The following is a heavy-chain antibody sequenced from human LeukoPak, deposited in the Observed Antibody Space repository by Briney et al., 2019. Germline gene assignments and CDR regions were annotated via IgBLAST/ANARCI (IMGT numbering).Heavy chain of an antibody. CDR3: ARSGGDFWSGSFGYLDY. CDR1: GGSLSSYY. J-gene: IGHJ4*02. CDR2: IYITGST. Sequence: SETLSLTCTVSGGSLSSYYWSWVRQPAGKGLEWIGRIYITGSTNYNPSFKSRVTLSGVTFKSQFSLRLSSVTAADTAVYYCARSGGDFWSGSFGYLDYWGQGTMVTVSS. V-gene: IGHV4-4*07. D-gene: IGHD3-3*01.